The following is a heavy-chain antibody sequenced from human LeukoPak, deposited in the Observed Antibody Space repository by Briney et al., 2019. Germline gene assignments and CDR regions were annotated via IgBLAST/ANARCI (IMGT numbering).Heavy chain of an antibody. J-gene: IGHJ3*02. D-gene: IGHD3-10*01. CDR1: GFTFDDYG. CDR2: INWNGGST. CDR3: AKSNGYGLIDI. Sequence: GGSLRLSCAASGFTFDDYGMSWVRQAPGKGLEWVSGINWNGGSTGYADSVKGRFTISRDNAKNSLYLQMNSLRAEDTAVYYCAKSNGYGLIDIWGQGTMVTVSS. V-gene: IGHV3-20*04.